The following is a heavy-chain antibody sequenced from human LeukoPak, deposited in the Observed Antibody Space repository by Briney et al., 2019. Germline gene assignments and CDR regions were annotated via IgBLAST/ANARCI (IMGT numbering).Heavy chain of an antibody. CDR2: INPNSGGT. CDR3: ARGYSGYDSEFDY. CDR1: GYTFTGYY. D-gene: IGHD5-12*01. J-gene: IGHJ4*02. V-gene: IGHV1-2*04. Sequence: ASVKVSCKASGYTFTGYYMHWVRQAPGQGLEWMGWINPNSGGTNYAQKFQGWVTMTRDTSISTAYMELSRLRSDDTAVYYCARGYSGYDSEFDYWGQGTLVTVSS.